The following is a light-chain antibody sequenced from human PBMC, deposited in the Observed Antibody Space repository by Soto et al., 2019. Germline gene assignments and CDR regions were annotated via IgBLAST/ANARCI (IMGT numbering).Light chain of an antibody. CDR3: LQQNSYPRT. CDR2: VAS. J-gene: IGKJ1*01. CDR1: QGISNY. Sequence: DTQMTQSPSAMSASVGDRVTITCRASQGISNYLSRFQKKRGKVPKRLIYVASHVQSGVRSRFSGSGSGTEFSLTISSLQPEDFATYYCLQQNSYPRTFGQGTKVDIK. V-gene: IGKV1-17*03.